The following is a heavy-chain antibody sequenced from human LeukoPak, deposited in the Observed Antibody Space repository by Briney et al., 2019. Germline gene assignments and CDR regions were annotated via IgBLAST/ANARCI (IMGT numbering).Heavy chain of an antibody. J-gene: IGHJ6*03. Sequence: ASGKVSCKASGYTFTGYYMHWVRQAPGQGLEWMGWINPNSGGTNYAQKFQGRVTMTRDTSISTAYMELSRLRSDDTAVYYCARASEYYYYMDVWGKGTTVTVSS. CDR2: INPNSGGT. CDR1: GYTFTGYY. V-gene: IGHV1-2*02. CDR3: ARASEYYYYMDV.